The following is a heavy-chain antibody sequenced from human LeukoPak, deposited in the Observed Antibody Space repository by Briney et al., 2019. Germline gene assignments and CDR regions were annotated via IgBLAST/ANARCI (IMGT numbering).Heavy chain of an antibody. CDR3: VKVAKYYYGSETYYFFEH. D-gene: IGHD3-10*01. Sequence: GGSLRLSCAASGFTFSSYGMSWVRQAPGKGLEWVANINKDGTEKYYVDSVKGRFTISRDNAKNSLYLQMNSLRVEDTAIYYCVKVAKYYYGSETYYFFEHWGQGTPVTASS. CDR1: GFTFSSYG. V-gene: IGHV3-7*01. J-gene: IGHJ4*02. CDR2: INKDGTEK.